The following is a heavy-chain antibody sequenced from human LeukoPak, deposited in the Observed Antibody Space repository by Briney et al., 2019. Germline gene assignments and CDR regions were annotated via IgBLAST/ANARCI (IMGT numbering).Heavy chain of an antibody. V-gene: IGHV3-74*01. CDR3: ARAVYYSNYLGY. Sequence: GGSLRLSCAASGFTFSNSWVHWVRQAPGKGLVWVSRINSDGSSTNYADSVKGRFTISRDNAKNTLYLQMNSLRAEDTAMYYCARAVYYSNYLGYWGQGTLVTVSS. J-gene: IGHJ4*01. CDR1: GFTFSNSW. CDR2: INSDGSST. D-gene: IGHD3-10*01.